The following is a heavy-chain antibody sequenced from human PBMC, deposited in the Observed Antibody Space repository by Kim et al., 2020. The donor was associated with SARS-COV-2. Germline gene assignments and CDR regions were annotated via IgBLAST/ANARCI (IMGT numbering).Heavy chain of an antibody. V-gene: IGHV4-39*01. J-gene: IGHJ4*02. Sequence: SETLSLTCTVSGGSISSSSYYWGWIRQPPGKGLEYIGTIYYTGSTYYNPSLPSLKSRVTISVDTSKNQFSLNLSSVTAADTAVYYCARLIYDSNGYYYKRFDYWGQGTLVTVSS. CDR1: GGSISSSSYY. D-gene: IGHD3-22*01. CDR2: IYYTGST. CDR3: ARLIYDSNGYYYKRFDY.